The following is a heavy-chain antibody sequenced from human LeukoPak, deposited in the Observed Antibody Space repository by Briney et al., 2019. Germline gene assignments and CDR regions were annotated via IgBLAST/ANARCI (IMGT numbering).Heavy chain of an antibody. D-gene: IGHD3-10*01. V-gene: IGHV4-38-2*02. Sequence: KPSETLSLTCTVSGYSISSGYYWGWIRQPPGQGLEWIGSIYHSGSTYYNPSLKSRVTISVDTSKNQFSLKLSSVTAADTAVYYCASSYVVAGSGSYHNWFDPWGQGTLVTVSS. CDR2: IYHSGST. CDR1: GYSISSGYY. CDR3: ASSYVVAGSGSYHNWFDP. J-gene: IGHJ5*02.